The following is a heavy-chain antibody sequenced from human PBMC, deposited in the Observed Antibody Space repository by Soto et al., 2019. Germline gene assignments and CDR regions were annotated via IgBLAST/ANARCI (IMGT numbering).Heavy chain of an antibody. CDR2: ISWNSGSI. D-gene: IGHD3-22*01. J-gene: IGHJ3*02. Sequence: EVPLVESGGGLVQPGRSLRLSCAASGFTFDDYAMHWVRQAPGKGLEWVSGISWNSGSIGYADSVKGRFTISRDNAKNSLYLQMNSLRAEDTALYYCAKGLTYYYDSSGYGGAFDIWGQGTMVTVSS. V-gene: IGHV3-9*01. CDR3: AKGLTYYYDSSGYGGAFDI. CDR1: GFTFDDYA.